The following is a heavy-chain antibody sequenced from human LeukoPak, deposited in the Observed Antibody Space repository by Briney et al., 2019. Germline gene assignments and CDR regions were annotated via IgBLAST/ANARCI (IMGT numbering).Heavy chain of an antibody. V-gene: IGHV1-18*01. CDR3: ARAPLRVTLFDY. D-gene: IGHD2-21*02. CDR2: ISAYNGNT. CDR1: GYTFTSYG. J-gene: IGHJ4*02. Sequence: ASVKVSCKASGYTFTSYGISWVRQAPGQGLEWMGWISAYNGNTNYAQKLQGRVTMTTDTSTSTAYMELSSLRSEDTAVYYCARAPLRVTLFDYWGQGTLVTVSS.